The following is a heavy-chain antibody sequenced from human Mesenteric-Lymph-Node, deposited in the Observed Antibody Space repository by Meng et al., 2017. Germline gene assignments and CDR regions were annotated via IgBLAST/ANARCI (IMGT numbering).Heavy chain of an antibody. V-gene: IGHV1-8*03. D-gene: IGHD1-26*01. CDR1: GYTFTSYD. Sequence: GESLKISCKASGYTFTSYDINWVRQATGQGLEWMGWMNPNSGNTGYAQKFQGRVTITRNTSISTAYMELSSLRSEDTAVYYCARVSGSYYTTFDYWGQGTLVTVSS. CDR2: MNPNSGNT. CDR3: ARVSGSYYTTFDY. J-gene: IGHJ4*02.